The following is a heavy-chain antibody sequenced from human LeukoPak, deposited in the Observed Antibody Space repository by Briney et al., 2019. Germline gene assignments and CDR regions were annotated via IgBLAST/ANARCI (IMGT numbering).Heavy chain of an antibody. J-gene: IGHJ4*02. CDR3: AREPRYGDYAMDY. D-gene: IGHD4-17*01. CDR2: INSGSSAI. CDR1: GFTFSSYS. Sequence: GGSLRLSCAASGFTFSSYSMNWGRQAPGKGLEWISYINSGSSAILNADSVKGRFTISRDNAKNSLYLQMNSLRDEDTAVYYCAREPRYGDYAMDYWGQGTLVTVSS. V-gene: IGHV3-48*02.